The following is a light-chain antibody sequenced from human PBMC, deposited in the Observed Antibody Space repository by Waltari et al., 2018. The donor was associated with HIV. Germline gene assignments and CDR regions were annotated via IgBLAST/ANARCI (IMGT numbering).Light chain of an antibody. J-gene: IGLJ2*01. CDR2: EVT. V-gene: IGLV2-14*01. CDR1: SSDVGGYNY. Sequence: QSALTQPASVSGSPGQSITISCTGTSSDVGGYNYVSWYQQHPGRAPKLMIYEVTKRPSGVSNRVSGSKAGNTASLTISGLQAEDEADYHCSSYTSSSTYVVFGGGTKLTVL. CDR3: SSYTSSSTYVV.